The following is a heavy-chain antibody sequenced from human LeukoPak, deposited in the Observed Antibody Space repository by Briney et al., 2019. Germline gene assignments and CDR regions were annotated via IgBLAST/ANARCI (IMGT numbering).Heavy chain of an antibody. J-gene: IGHJ6*04. CDR3: ARAERGGYSGYDYGMDL. Sequence: PGRSLRLSCAASGFTFSTYAMHWVRQAPGKGLEWVAVISYDGSNTYYADSVKGRFTIPRDNSKNTLYLQMNSLRAEDTAVYYCARAERGGYSGYDYGMDLWGKGTTVTVSS. CDR2: ISYDGSNT. CDR1: GFTFSTYA. D-gene: IGHD5-12*01. V-gene: IGHV3-30*04.